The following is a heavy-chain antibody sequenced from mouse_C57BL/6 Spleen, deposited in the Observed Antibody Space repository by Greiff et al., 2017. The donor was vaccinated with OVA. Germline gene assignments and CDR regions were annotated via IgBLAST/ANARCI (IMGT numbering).Heavy chain of an antibody. CDR3: ARGGYDRYAMDY. J-gene: IGHJ4*01. V-gene: IGHV1-72*01. CDR1: GYTFTSYW. D-gene: IGHD2-3*01. CDR2: IDPISGGT. Sequence: QLQQPGAELVKPGASVKLSCKASGYTFTSYWMHWVKQRPGRGLEWIGRIDPISGGTKYNEKFKSKATLTVDKPSITAYMQLSSLASEDSAVYYCARGGYDRYAMDYWGQGTSVTVSS.